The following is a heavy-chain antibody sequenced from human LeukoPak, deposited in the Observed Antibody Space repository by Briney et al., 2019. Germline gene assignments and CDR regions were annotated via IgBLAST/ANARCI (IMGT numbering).Heavy chain of an antibody. Sequence: ASVKVSCKASGYTFTSYYMHWVRQAPGQGLEWMGIINPSGGSTSYAQKFQGRVTMTRDTSTSTVYMELSSLRSEDTAVYYCARGTGRWLQFAAPVDYWGQGTLVTVSS. CDR3: ARGTGRWLQFAAPVDY. V-gene: IGHV1-46*01. J-gene: IGHJ4*02. CDR1: GYTFTSYY. D-gene: IGHD5-24*01. CDR2: INPSGGST.